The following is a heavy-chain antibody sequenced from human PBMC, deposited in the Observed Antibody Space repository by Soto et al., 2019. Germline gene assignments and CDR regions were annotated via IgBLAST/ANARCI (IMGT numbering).Heavy chain of an antibody. V-gene: IGHV1-2*04. J-gene: IGHJ5*02. CDR2: INPNSGGT. D-gene: IGHD2-15*01. Sequence: ASVKVSCKSSGYTFTGYYMHWVRQAPGQGLEWMGWINPNSGGTNYAQKFQGWVTMTRNTSISTAYMELSRLRSDDTAVYYCARGPGYCSGCSCSNWFDPWG. CDR3: ARGPGYCSGCSCSNWFDP. CDR1: GYTFTGYY.